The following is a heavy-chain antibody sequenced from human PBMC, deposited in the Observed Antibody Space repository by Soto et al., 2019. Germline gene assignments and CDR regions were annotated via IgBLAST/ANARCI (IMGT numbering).Heavy chain of an antibody. J-gene: IGHJ5*02. V-gene: IGHV3-23*01. D-gene: IGHD6-13*01. Sequence: EVHLLESGGNLIQPGGSLRLSCAASGFTFSSYAMYWVRQAPGKGLEWVSGISGSGHSPFYVDSVKGRFTISRDNSKNTLYLQTNSLRAEDTALYYCAKGAAGGTLGADDWFDPWGQGTLVTVSS. CDR1: GFTFSSYA. CDR3: AKGAAGGTLGADDWFDP. CDR2: ISGSGHSP.